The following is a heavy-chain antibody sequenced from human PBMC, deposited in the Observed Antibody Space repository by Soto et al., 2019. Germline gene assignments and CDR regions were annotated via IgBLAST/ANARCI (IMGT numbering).Heavy chain of an antibody. CDR1: GYSFTSYW. J-gene: IGHJ6*02. V-gene: IGHV5-51*01. Sequence: PGESLKISCKGSGYSFTSYWIGWVRQMPGKGLEWMGIIYPGDSDTRYSPSFQGQVTISADKSISTAYLQWSSLKASDTAMYYCARHGGLGYCSGGSCYPIPRDYYYGMDVWGQGTTVTVSS. D-gene: IGHD2-15*01. CDR3: ARHGGLGYCSGGSCYPIPRDYYYGMDV. CDR2: IYPGDSDT.